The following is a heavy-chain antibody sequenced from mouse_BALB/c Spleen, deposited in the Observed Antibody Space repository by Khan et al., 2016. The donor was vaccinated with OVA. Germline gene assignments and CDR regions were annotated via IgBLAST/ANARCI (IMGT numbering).Heavy chain of an antibody. CDR1: GYTFTNYG. J-gene: IGHJ4*01. D-gene: IGHD2-10*01. CDR3: ARPPYFSYTLDH. Sequence: QIQLVQSGPELKKPGETVKISCKASGYTFTNYGMNWVKQSPGKALKWMGWINTYTREPTYPDDFKGRFAFSLETSASTAYLQINNLKNEDTATYFCARPPYFSYTLDHWGQGTSVTVSS. V-gene: IGHV9-3-1*01. CDR2: INTYTREP.